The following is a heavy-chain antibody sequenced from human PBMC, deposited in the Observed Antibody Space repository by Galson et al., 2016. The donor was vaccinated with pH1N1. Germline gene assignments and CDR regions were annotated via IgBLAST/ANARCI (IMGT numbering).Heavy chain of an antibody. CDR1: GYKFSSYW. Sequence: QSGAEVKKPGESLKISCKGSGYKFSSYWIAWVRQMPGKGLEWMGIIDPDDSVTKYSPSFQGQVTFSADKSINTAYLHWSSLKASDSAMYFCARRHFDSNGYPPFGYLDLWGRGTLVTVSS. CDR3: ARRHFDSNGYPPFGYLDL. CDR2: IDPDDSVT. D-gene: IGHD3-22*01. V-gene: IGHV5-51*01. J-gene: IGHJ2*01.